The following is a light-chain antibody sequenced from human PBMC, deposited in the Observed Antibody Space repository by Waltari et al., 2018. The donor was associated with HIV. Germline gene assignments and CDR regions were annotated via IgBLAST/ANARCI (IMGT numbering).Light chain of an antibody. Sequence: DIQMTQSPSSLSASVGDRVTITCRASQSISSYLNWYQQKPGKAPNLLIYAASSLQSGVPSRFSGSGSGTDFTLTISSLQPEDCATYYCQQSYITPLTFGGGTKVEIK. V-gene: IGKV1-39*01. CDR3: QQSYITPLT. J-gene: IGKJ4*01. CDR2: AAS. CDR1: QSISSY.